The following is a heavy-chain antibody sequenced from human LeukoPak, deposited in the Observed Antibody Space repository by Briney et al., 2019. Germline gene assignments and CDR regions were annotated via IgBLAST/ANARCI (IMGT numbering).Heavy chain of an antibody. CDR1: GFTFSSYS. CDR3: ARDVTLGNYDY. D-gene: IGHD3-16*01. CDR2: ISSSSSYI. V-gene: IGHV3-21*01. J-gene: IGHJ4*02. Sequence: GGSLRLSCAASGFTFSSYSMNWVRQAPGKGLEWVSSISSSSSYIYYADSVKGRFTISRDNAKNSLYLQMNSLRAEDTAVYYCARDVTLGNYDYWGQGILVIVSS.